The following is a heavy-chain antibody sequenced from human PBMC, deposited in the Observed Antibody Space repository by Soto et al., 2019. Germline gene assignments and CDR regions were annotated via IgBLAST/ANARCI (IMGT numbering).Heavy chain of an antibody. V-gene: IGHV4-28*01. CDR2: IYYSGST. D-gene: IGHD1-26*01. Sequence: SETLSLTCTVSGYSISSSNWWGWFRQPPGKGLEWIGYIYYSGSTYYNPSLKSRVTMSVDTSKNQFSLTLSSVTAVDTAVYYYARRDNIVGADYWDQGTLVTVSS. CDR1: GYSISSSNW. CDR3: ARRDNIVGADY. J-gene: IGHJ4*02.